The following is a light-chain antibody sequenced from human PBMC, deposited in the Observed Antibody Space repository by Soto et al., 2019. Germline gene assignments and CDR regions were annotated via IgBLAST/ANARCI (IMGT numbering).Light chain of an antibody. CDR1: SSDVGGYNY. Sequence: QSALSQPRSVSGSPGQSVTISCTGTSSDVGGYNYVSWYQQNPDKAPKLIIYDVNQRPSGVPDRFSGSKFGNTASLTISGLQADDEADYYCCSYAGSYGVFGTGTKLTVL. CDR3: CSYAGSYGV. CDR2: DVN. J-gene: IGLJ1*01. V-gene: IGLV2-11*01.